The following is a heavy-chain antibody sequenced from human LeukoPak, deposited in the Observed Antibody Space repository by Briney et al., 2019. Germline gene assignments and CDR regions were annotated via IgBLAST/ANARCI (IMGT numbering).Heavy chain of an antibody. Sequence: PGRSLRLSCVASGFTFGDYAMHWVRQAPGKGLEWVSAISGSGGSTYCADSVKGRFTISRDNSKNTLYLQMNSLRAEDTAVYYCAKDGGYYDSSGYYYSFDYWGQGTLVTVSS. V-gene: IGHV3-23*01. CDR3: AKDGGYYDSSGYYYSFDY. J-gene: IGHJ4*02. D-gene: IGHD3-22*01. CDR2: ISGSGGST. CDR1: GFTFGDYA.